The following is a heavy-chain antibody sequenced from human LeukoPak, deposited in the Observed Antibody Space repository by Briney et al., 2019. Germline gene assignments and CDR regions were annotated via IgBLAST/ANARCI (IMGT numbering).Heavy chain of an antibody. D-gene: IGHD1-26*01. V-gene: IGHV4-34*01. CDR2: INHSGST. CDR1: GGSFSGYY. CDR3: ARSLGGTYSGGY. Sequence: SETLSLTCAVYGGSFSGYYWSWIRQPPGKGLEWIGEINHSGSTNYNPSPKSRVTISVDTSKNQFSLKLSSVTAADTAVYYCARSLGGTYSGGYWGQGTLVTVSS. J-gene: IGHJ4*02.